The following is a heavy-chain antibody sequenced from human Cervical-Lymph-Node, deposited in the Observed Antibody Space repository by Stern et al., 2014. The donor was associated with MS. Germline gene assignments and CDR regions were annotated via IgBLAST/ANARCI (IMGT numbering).Heavy chain of an antibody. D-gene: IGHD2-15*01. V-gene: IGHV4-59*01. J-gene: IGHJ5*02. Sequence: QLQLQESGPGLVKPSETLSLTCSVSGGSISGFSWGWIRQPPGKGLEWIGYIHSSGTTNYNPSLTRRVSQSVATSENHISLNVSSATAADTAVYYCARADVGPFCSGGNCLHRSVWFGPWGQGTLVTVSS. CDR2: IHSSGTT. CDR3: ARADVGPFCSGGNCLHRSVWFGP. CDR1: GGSISGFS.